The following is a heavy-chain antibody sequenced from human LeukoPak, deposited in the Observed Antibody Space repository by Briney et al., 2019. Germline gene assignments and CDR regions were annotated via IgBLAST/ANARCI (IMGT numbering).Heavy chain of an antibody. CDR1: GGPLSSYY. V-gene: IGHV4-59*01. CDR2: IYYSGTT. D-gene: IGHD1-1*01. J-gene: IGHJ5*02. Sequence: SETLSLTCTVSGGPLSSYYWTWFRQPPGKGLEWIGYIYYSGTTNYNPSLKSRVTMSVDTSKNQFSLKLSSVTAADTAVYYCARNTYKFDLWGEATLVTVSS. CDR3: ARNTYKFDL.